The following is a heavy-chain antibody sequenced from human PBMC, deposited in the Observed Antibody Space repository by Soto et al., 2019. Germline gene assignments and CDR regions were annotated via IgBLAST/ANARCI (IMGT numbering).Heavy chain of an antibody. CDR1: GFTFSSYG. CDR3: ARARGNDWYSDY. CDR2: IWYDGSNK. D-gene: IGHD5-12*01. J-gene: IGHJ4*02. V-gene: IGHV3-33*01. Sequence: GGSLRLSCAASGFTFSSYGMHWVRQAPGKGLEWVAVIWYDGSNKYYADSVKGRFTISRDNSKNTLYLQMNSLRAEDTAVYHCARARGNDWYSDYWGQGTLVTVSS.